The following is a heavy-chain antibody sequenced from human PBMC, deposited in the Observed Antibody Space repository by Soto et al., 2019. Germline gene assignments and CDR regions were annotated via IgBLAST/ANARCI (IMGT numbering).Heavy chain of an antibody. V-gene: IGHV3-30*03. CDR2: VASDGGNK. D-gene: IGHD3-10*01. Sequence: QVRLVESGGGVVQPGGSLRLSCAASGFDFSNYAMHWVRQAPGKGLGWVALVASDGGNKYYGDGVKGRFTISRDNSKSTLDLQMNSLRAEDTAVYFCALLEGGPQGNFDYWGQGILVTVSS. CDR1: GFDFSNYA. CDR3: ALLEGGPQGNFDY. J-gene: IGHJ4*02.